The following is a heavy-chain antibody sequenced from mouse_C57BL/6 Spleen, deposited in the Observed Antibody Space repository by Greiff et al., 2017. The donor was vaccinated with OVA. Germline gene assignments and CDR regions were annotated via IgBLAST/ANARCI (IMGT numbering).Heavy chain of an antibody. CDR1: GFNIKDDY. CDR2: IDPENGDT. V-gene: IGHV14-4*01. J-gene: IGHJ3*01. CDR3: TAGPGTSAY. Sequence: EVQLQQSGAELVRPGASVKLSCTASGFNIKDDYMHWVKQRPEQGLEWIGWIDPENGDTEYASKFQGKATITADTSSNTAYLQLSSLTSEDTAVYYSTAGPGTSAYWGQGTLVTVSA. D-gene: IGHD4-1*01.